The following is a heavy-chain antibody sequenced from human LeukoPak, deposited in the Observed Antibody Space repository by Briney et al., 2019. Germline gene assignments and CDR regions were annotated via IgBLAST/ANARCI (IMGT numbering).Heavy chain of an antibody. Sequence: GGSLRLSCAASGFAFSSYAMSWVRQAPGKGLEWVSAISGSGGGIYHADSVNGRFTISRDNSKNTLYLQMNSLRAEDTAVYYCAKHSITMIVVVSSAFDYWGQGTLVTVSS. V-gene: IGHV3-23*01. CDR2: ISGSGGGI. J-gene: IGHJ4*02. CDR1: GFAFSSYA. D-gene: IGHD3-22*01. CDR3: AKHSITMIVVVSSAFDY.